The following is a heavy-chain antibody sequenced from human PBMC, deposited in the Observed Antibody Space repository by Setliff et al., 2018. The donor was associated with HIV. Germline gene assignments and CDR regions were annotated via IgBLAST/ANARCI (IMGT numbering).Heavy chain of an antibody. D-gene: IGHD1-26*01. V-gene: IGHV1-3*01. CDR3: ARVSGLSGELLYFDY. CDR1: GYTFTSYA. CDR2: INAGNGHT. J-gene: IGHJ4*02. Sequence: ASVKVSCKASGYTFTSYALHWVRQAPGQRLEWMVWINAGNGHTKYSQKFQGRVSITRDTSASTAYMELSSLRSEDTAVYYCARVSGLSGELLYFDYWGLGTLVTVSS.